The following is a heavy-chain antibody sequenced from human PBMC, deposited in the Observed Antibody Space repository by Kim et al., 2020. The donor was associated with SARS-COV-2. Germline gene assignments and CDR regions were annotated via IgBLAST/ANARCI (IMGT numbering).Heavy chain of an antibody. J-gene: IGHJ4*02. CDR2: IIPIFGTT. Sequence: SVKVSCKASGGSFSNHPISWVRQAPAQGLEWMGAIIPIFGTTNYAQKFQGRVTITADAATDTGHMELRSLTSDDTAVYYCARDEGERCRWQPRTDWGPG. D-gene: IGHD6-13*01. CDR3: ARDEGERCRWQPRTD. V-gene: IGHV1-69*13. CDR1: GGSFSNHP.